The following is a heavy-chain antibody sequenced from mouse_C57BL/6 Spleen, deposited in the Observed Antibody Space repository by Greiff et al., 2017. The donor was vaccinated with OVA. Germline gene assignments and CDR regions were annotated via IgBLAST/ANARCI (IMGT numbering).Heavy chain of an antibody. J-gene: IGHJ2*01. CDR1: GYTFTDYE. CDR3: TRETIYYDYGGYYFDD. CDR2: IDPETGGT. V-gene: IGHV1-15*01. Sequence: QVQLQQSGAELVRPGASVTLSCKASGYTFTDYEMHWVKQTPVHGLEWIGAIDPETGGTAYNQKFKGKAILTADKSSSTAYMELRSLTSEDSAVYYGTRETIYYDYGGYYFDDWGQGTTLTVSS. D-gene: IGHD2-4*01.